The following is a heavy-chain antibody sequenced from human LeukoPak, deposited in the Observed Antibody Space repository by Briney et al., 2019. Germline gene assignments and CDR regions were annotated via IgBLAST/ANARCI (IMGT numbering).Heavy chain of an antibody. D-gene: IGHD3-10*01. V-gene: IGHV3-30-3*01. CDR1: GFTFSSYA. CDR3: ARDDSFYGSGSYYTPHAGWFDP. CDR2: ISYDGSNK. J-gene: IGHJ5*02. Sequence: GGSLRLSCAASGFTFSSYAMHWVRQAPGKGLEWVAVISYDGSNKYYADSVKGRFTISRDNSKNTLYLQMNSLRAEDTAIYYCARDDSFYGSGSYYTPHAGWFDPWGQGTLVTVSS.